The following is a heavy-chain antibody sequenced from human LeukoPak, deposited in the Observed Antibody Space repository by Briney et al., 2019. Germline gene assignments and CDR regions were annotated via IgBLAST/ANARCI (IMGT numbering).Heavy chain of an antibody. D-gene: IGHD2-21*01. Sequence: ASVRVSCAASGDSFTIYDINCGRQGTGQGLEWRGWMYTNSGETVYAQKFQGRVTMTRNTSISTAYMELSSLRSEDTAVYYCARAEHSVAGSGYNGFDAWGQGTMVTVSS. CDR1: GDSFTIYD. J-gene: IGHJ5*02. CDR3: ARAEHSVAGSGYNGFDA. CDR2: MYTNSGET. V-gene: IGHV1-8*01.